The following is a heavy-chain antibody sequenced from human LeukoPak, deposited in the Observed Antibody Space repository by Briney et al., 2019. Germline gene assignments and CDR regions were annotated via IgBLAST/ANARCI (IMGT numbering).Heavy chain of an antibody. D-gene: IGHD3-22*01. CDR2: NYPGDSET. CDR1: GYSFTNYW. J-gene: IGHJ5*02. CDR3: ARTGDSSGYYQLYNWFDP. V-gene: IGHV5-51*01. Sequence: GESLKISCKGSGYSFTNYWIGWVRQIPGKGLEWMGINYPGDSETRYSPSFQGQVTISADKSISTAYLQWSSLKASDTAMYYCARTGDSSGYYQLYNWFDPWGQGTLVTVSS.